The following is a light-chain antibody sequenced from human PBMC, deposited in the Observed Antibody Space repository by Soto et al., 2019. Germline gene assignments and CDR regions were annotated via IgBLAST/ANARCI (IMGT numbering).Light chain of an antibody. CDR1: SSDVGGYNY. CDR3: SSYTSSSTLLYV. CDR2: DVS. V-gene: IGLV2-14*01. Sequence: QSALTQPASVSGSPGQSITISCTGTSSDVGGYNYVSWYQQHPGKAPKLMIYDVSNRPSGVSNRFSGSKSGNTASLTISGLQAEDEAASYCSSYTSSSTLLYVFGTGTKLTVL. J-gene: IGLJ1*01.